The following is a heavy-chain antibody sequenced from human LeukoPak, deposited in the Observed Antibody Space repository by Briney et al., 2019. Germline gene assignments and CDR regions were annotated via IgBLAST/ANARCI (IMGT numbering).Heavy chain of an antibody. V-gene: IGHV3-11*01. J-gene: IGHJ6*03. CDR2: ISSSGSTI. D-gene: IGHD3-9*01. Sequence: PGGSLRLSCAASGFTFSDYYMSWIRQAPGTGLEWVSYISSSGSTIYYADSVKGRFTISRDNAKNSLYLQMNSLRAEDAAVYYCARAIYGIFIYYMDVWGKGTTVTISS. CDR3: ARAIYGIFIYYMDV. CDR1: GFTFSDYY.